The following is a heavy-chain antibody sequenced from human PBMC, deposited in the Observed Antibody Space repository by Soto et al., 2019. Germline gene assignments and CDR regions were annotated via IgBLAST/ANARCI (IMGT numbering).Heavy chain of an antibody. J-gene: IGHJ4*02. CDR2: IRSKANSYAT. D-gene: IGHD5-18*01. CDR1: GFTFSGSA. CDR3: TTGWIELYEGGY. Sequence: EVQLVESGGGLVQPGGSLKLSCAASGFTFSGSAMHWVRQAPGKGLEWVGRIRSKANSYATAYAASVKGRFTISRDDTKNTTYLQMNSLKTEDTAVYYCTTGWIELYEGGYGGQGTLVTVPS. V-gene: IGHV3-73*02.